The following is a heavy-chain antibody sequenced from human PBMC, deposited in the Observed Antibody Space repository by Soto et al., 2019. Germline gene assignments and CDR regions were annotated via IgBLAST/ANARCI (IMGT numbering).Heavy chain of an antibody. J-gene: IGHJ5*02. CDR1: GFSLSTNGVG. D-gene: IGHD6-13*01. CDR3: AYRQVYRSSWDSGWFDP. V-gene: IGHV2-5*02. CDR2: IYWDDDK. Sequence: QITLKESGPTLVEPTQTLTLTCAFSGFSLSTNGVGVGWIRQPPGKALAWLAFIYWDDDKRYSPSLRTRLTISTDTSINQVVLIMTNMDPVDTGTYYCAYRQVYRSSWDSGWFDPWGQGTLVTVSS.